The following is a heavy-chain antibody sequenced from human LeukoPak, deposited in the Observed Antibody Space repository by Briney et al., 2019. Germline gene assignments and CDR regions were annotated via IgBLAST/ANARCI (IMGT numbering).Heavy chain of an antibody. V-gene: IGHV3-21*01. Sequence: SVKGRLTISRDNAKNSLYLQVNSLRAEDTAVYYCARTQPYSGYRPWGQGTLVTVSS. CDR3: ARTQPYSGYRP. D-gene: IGHD5-12*01. J-gene: IGHJ5*02.